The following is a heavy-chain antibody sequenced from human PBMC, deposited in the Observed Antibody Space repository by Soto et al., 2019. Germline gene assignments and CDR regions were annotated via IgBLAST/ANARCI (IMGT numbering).Heavy chain of an antibody. CDR3: ARTSGPLHDYGDYGAFDI. CDR1: GYSFTSYW. CDR2: IYPGDSDT. J-gene: IGHJ3*02. D-gene: IGHD4-17*01. V-gene: IGHV5-51*01. Sequence: PGESLKISCKGSGYSFTSYWIGWVRQMPGKGLEWMGIIYPGDSDTRYSPSFQGQVTISADKSISTAYLQWSSLKASDTAMYYCARTSGPLHDYGDYGAFDIWGQGTMVTVSS.